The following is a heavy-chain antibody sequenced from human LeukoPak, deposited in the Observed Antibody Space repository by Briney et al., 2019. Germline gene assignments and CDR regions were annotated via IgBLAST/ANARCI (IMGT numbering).Heavy chain of an antibody. Sequence: GGSLRLSCAASGFTFSDYYMSWTRQAPGKGLEWVSYISSSGSTIYYADSVKGRFTISRDNAKNSLYLQMNSLRAEDTAVYYCASSIAAAGFDYWGQGTLVTVSS. V-gene: IGHV3-11*04. CDR1: GFTFSDYY. CDR2: ISSSGSTI. CDR3: ASSIAAAGFDY. J-gene: IGHJ4*02. D-gene: IGHD6-13*01.